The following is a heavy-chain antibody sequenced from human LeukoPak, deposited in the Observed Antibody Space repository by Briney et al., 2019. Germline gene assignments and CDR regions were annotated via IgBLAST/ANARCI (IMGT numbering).Heavy chain of an antibody. V-gene: IGHV1-69*06. CDR1: GGTFSSYA. Sequence: SVKVSCKASGGTFSSYAISWVRQAPGQGLEWMGGIIPIFGTANYAQKFQGRVTITADKSTSTAYMELSSLRSEDTAVYYYARGGIVATFEPTPFDYWGQGTLVTVSS. CDR2: IIPIFGTA. D-gene: IGHD5-12*01. J-gene: IGHJ4*02. CDR3: ARGGIVATFEPTPFDY.